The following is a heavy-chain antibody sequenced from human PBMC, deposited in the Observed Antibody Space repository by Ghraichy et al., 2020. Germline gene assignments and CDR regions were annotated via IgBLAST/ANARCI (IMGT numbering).Heavy chain of an antibody. Sequence: SETLSLTCTVSGGSVSSGSYYWSWIRQPPGKGLEWIGYIYYSGSTNYNPSLKSRVTISVDTSKNQFSLKLSSVTAADTAVYYCARSPRYSNYNHYYMDVWGKGTTVTVSS. CDR2: IYYSGST. V-gene: IGHV4-61*01. CDR3: ARSPRYSNYNHYYMDV. D-gene: IGHD4-11*01. CDR1: GGSVSSGSYY. J-gene: IGHJ6*03.